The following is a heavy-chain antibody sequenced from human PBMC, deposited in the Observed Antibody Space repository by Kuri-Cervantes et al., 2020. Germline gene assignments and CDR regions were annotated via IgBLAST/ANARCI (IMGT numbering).Heavy chain of an antibody. J-gene: IGHJ6*02. CDR3: ARDFGDNWNYFAYYGMDV. Sequence: GESLKISCAASGFTFSSYWMHWVRQAPGKGLEWVSSISSSSSYIYYADSVKGRFTISRDNAKNSLYLQMNSLRAEDTAVYYCARDFGDNWNYFAYYGMDVWGQGTTVTVSS. CDR2: ISSSSSYI. V-gene: IGHV3-21*01. CDR1: GFTFSSYW. D-gene: IGHD1-7*01.